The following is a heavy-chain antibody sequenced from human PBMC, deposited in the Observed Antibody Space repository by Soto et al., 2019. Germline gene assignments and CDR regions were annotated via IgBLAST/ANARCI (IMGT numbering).Heavy chain of an antibody. J-gene: IGHJ5*02. V-gene: IGHV4-61*08. CDR1: GGSVSRGDYY. Sequence: SEALSLTGAVSGGSVSRGDYYWSWIRQPPVKGLEGIGYIYYSGNTNYNPYIKSRVIISVDTSKNLFSLKLTSVTAADTAVYYCARIPVDTSMIYWLDPWGQGNLVTV. CDR2: IYYSGNT. CDR3: ARIPVDTSMIYWLDP. D-gene: IGHD5-18*01.